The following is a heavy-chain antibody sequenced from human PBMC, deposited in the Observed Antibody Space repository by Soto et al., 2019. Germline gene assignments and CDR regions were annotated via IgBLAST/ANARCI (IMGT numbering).Heavy chain of an antibody. Sequence: PSETLSLTCTVSGGSISSYYWSWIRQPPGKGLEWIGYIYYSGSTNYNPSLKSRVTISVDTSKNQFSLKLSSVTAADTAVYYCARGHTAMVSNNWFDPWGQGTLVTVSS. V-gene: IGHV4-59*12. CDR1: GGSISSYY. J-gene: IGHJ5*02. D-gene: IGHD5-18*01. CDR2: IYYSGST. CDR3: ARGHTAMVSNNWFDP.